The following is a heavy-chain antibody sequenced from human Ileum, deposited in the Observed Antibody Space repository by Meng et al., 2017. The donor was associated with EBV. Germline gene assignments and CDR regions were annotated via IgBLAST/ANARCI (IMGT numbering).Heavy chain of an antibody. J-gene: IGHJ4*02. CDR2: IYYSGST. D-gene: IGHD3-22*01. CDR3: ARNVPGTSAYYD. CDR1: GYSISSTNW. Sequence: QVHVAESGPGRVKPSEPLSLTCAVSGYSISSTNWWGWIRQPPGKGLEWIGYIYYSGSTSYNPSLKSRVTMSVDTSKNQFSLNLNSVTAVDTAVYYCARNVPGTSAYYDWGQGTLVTVSS. V-gene: IGHV4-28*01.